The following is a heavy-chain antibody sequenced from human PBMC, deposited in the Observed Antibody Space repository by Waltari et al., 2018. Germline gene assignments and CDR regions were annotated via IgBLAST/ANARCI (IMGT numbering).Heavy chain of an antibody. J-gene: IGHJ6*02. CDR3: ARAFYSRKGNYYGMDV. D-gene: IGHD2-15*01. CDR2: INPNSGGT. V-gene: IGHV1-2*02. CDR1: GYTFTGYY. Sequence: QVQLVQSGAAVKKPGASVKVSCKASGYTFTGYYMHWVRPAPGQGLEWMGWINPNSGGTNYAQKFQGRVTMTRDTSISTAYMELSRLRSDDTAVYYCARAFYSRKGNYYGMDVWGQGTTVTVSS.